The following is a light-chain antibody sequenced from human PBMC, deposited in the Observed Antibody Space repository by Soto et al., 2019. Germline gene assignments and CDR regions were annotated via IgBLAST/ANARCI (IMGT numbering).Light chain of an antibody. CDR3: KQYNTYST. V-gene: IGKV1-5*01. CDR1: QNIRNL. Sequence: DIQMSQSPSTLSASVGDSVTITCRASQNIRNLLAWYQQKPGKAPNPLIYDASSLKSGVPSRFSGSGSGTEFTLTISSLQPDDFATYYCKQYNTYSTFGQGTRLEIK. CDR2: DAS. J-gene: IGKJ5*01.